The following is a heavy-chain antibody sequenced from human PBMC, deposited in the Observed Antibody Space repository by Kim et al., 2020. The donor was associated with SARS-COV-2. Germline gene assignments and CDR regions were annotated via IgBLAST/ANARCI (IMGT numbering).Heavy chain of an antibody. CDR2: IYSGGTT. CDR1: GFTVSTSF. J-gene: IGHJ5*02. V-gene: IGHV3-53*01. CDR3: AGEKNRLGSDNYHNHNCFDP. D-gene: IGHD3-10*01. Sequence: GGSLRLSCAASGFTVSTSFMSWVRQAPGKGLEWVSGIYSGGTTWYADSVKGRFTMSRDSSKNTLYLQMNSLRAEDTAVYYCAGEKNRLGSDNYHNHNCFDPWGQGTLVTVSS.